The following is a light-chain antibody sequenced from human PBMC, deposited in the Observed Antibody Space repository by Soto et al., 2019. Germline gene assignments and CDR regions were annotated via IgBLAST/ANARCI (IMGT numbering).Light chain of an antibody. Sequence: EIVLRQSPGILSVSPGAQATLSCRASQSVSNNYLACYQQKPGQAPGLLIYGASNRATGIPDRFSGSGSGTDFTLTISRLEPEDCAVYYCQQYGSSGTFCQGTKVAIK. CDR3: QQYGSSGT. J-gene: IGKJ1*01. V-gene: IGKV3-20*01. CDR2: GAS. CDR1: QSVSNNY.